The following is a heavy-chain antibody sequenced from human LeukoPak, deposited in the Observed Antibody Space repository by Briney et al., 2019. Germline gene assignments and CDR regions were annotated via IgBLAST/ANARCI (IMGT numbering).Heavy chain of an antibody. CDR2: IYSGGST. J-gene: IGHJ4*02. V-gene: IGHV3-53*01. Sequence: PGGSLRLSCAASGFTVSSNYMSWVCQAPGKGLEWVSVIYSGGSTYYADSVKGRFTISRDNSKNTLYLQMNSLRAEDTAVYYCARVRAVVYFDYWGQGTLVTVSS. CDR1: GFTVSSNY. CDR3: ARVRAVVYFDY. D-gene: IGHD6-19*01.